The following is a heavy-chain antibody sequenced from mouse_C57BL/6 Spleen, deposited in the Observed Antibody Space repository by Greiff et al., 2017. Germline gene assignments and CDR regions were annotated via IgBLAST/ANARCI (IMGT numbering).Heavy chain of an antibody. CDR1: GYTFTSYG. J-gene: IGHJ4*01. D-gene: IGHD1-2*01. Sequence: QVQLQQSGAELARPGASVKLSCKASGYTFTSYGISWVKQRTGQGLEWIGEIYPRSGNTYYNEKFKGKSTLTADKSSSTAYMELRSLTSEDSAVYFCARCDTTAHYAMDYWGQGTSVTVSS. CDR2: IYPRSGNT. V-gene: IGHV1-81*01. CDR3: ARCDTTAHYAMDY.